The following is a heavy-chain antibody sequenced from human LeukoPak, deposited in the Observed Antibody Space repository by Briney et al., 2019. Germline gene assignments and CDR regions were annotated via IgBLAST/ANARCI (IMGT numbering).Heavy chain of an antibody. D-gene: IGHD1-26*01. J-gene: IGHJ4*02. CDR1: GFTFSSYS. CDR2: ISGSGGST. CDR3: AKDRVGARYYFDY. Sequence: PGGSLRLSCAASGFTFSSYSMNWVRQAPGKGLEWVSAISGSGGSTYYADSVKGRFTISRDNSKNTLYLQMNSLRAEDTAVYYCAKDRVGARYYFDYWGQGTLVTVSS. V-gene: IGHV3-23*01.